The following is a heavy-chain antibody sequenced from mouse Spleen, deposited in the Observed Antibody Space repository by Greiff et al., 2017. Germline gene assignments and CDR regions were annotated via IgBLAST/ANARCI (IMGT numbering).Heavy chain of an antibody. CDR2: FYPGSGSI. CDR1: GYTFTEYT. CDR3: ARHEDYDGYYVAMDY. D-gene: IGHD2-3*01. V-gene: IGHV1-62-2*01. Sequence: VKLMESGAELVKPGASVKLSCKASGYTFTEYTIHWVKQRSGQGLEWIGWFYPGSGSIKYNEKFKDKATLTADKSSSTVYMELSRLTSEDSAVYFCARHEDYDGYYVAMDYWGQGTSVTVSS. J-gene: IGHJ4*01.